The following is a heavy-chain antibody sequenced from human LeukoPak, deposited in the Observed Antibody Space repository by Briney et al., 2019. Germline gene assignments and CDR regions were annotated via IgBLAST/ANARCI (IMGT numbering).Heavy chain of an antibody. CDR3: AREKGRITMVRGVRVFDY. Sequence: PSATLSLTCAVYGASFSGYYWSGIRPPPGKGLEWIGEINHSGSTNYNPSLKSRVTISVDTSKNQFSLKLSSVTAADTAVYYCAREKGRITMVRGVRVFDYWGQGTLVTVSS. CDR1: GASFSGYY. CDR2: INHSGST. V-gene: IGHV4-34*01. J-gene: IGHJ4*02. D-gene: IGHD3-10*01.